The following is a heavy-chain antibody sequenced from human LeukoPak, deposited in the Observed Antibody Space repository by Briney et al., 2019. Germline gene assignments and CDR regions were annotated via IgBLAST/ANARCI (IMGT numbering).Heavy chain of an antibody. D-gene: IGHD3-22*01. V-gene: IGHV3-23*01. J-gene: IGHJ5*01. CDR3: AKDRPNYHESNGHYYRLNGDS. Sequence: PGGSLRLSCAASGFTFNIYAMSWVRQAPGKGLEWVSSITSSGDATFHADSVRDRFTTSRDNSKSTLYLQMSRLRVEDTAVYYCAKDRPNYHESNGHYYRLNGDSWGQGTLVTVSS. CDR2: ITSSGDAT. CDR1: GFTFNIYA.